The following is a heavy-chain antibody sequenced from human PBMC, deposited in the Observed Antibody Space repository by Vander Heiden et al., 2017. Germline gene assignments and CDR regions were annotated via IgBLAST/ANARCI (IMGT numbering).Heavy chain of an antibody. CDR3: ARHCSGGSCYYLYDAFDI. CDR2: IYYSGST. CDR1: GGSIRSSSYY. J-gene: IGHJ3*02. D-gene: IGHD2-15*01. Sequence: LQLQESGPGLVKPSETLSLTCTVSGGSIRSSSYYWGWIRQAPGKGLEWIGSIYYSGSTYYNPSLKSRVTISVDTSKNQFSLKLSSVTAADTAVYYCARHCSGGSCYYLYDAFDIWGQGTMVTVSS. V-gene: IGHV4-39*01.